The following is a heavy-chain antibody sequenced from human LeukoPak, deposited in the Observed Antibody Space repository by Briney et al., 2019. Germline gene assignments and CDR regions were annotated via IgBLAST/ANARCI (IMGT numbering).Heavy chain of an antibody. J-gene: IGHJ6*03. Sequence: SETLSLTCTVSGGSISSYYWSWIRQPPGKGLEWIGYIYYSGSTNYNPSLKSRVTISVDTSKNQFSLKLSSVTAADTAVYYCARDRESSSWYNYYYYMDVWGKGTTVTVSS. CDR2: IYYSGST. D-gene: IGHD6-13*01. CDR1: GGSISSYY. CDR3: ARDRESSSWYNYYYYMDV. V-gene: IGHV4-59*01.